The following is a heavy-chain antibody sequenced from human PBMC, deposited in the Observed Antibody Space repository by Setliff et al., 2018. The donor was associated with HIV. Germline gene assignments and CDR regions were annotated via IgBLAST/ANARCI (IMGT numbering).Heavy chain of an antibody. CDR1: GASITSGTYY. J-gene: IGHJ5*01. CDR3: ARQGSWLDS. D-gene: IGHD2-15*01. Sequence: SETLSLTCTVSGASITSGTYYWSWIRQRPGEGLEWIGYISYTGSTYYNPSLKSRITISVDTSNNQFSLRLNSVTAADTAVYYCARQGSWLDSWGQGTLVTVSS. V-gene: IGHV4-31*03. CDR2: ISYTGST.